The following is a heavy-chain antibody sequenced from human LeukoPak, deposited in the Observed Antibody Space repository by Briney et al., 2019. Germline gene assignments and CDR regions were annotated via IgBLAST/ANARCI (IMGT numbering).Heavy chain of an antibody. V-gene: IGHV1-69*05. CDR3: ARDPGSQWLLDY. CDR2: ITPIFGTA. D-gene: IGHD6-19*01. CDR1: GGTFSSYT. Sequence: ASVKVSCKASGGTFSSYTISWVRQAPGQGLEWMGGITPIFGTANYAQNFQGRVTISTDESTSTAYMELNSLRSEDTAVYYCARDPGSQWLLDYWGQGTLVTVSS. J-gene: IGHJ4*02.